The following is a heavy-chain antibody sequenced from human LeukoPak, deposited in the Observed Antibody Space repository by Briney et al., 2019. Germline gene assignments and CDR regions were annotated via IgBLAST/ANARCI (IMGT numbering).Heavy chain of an antibody. J-gene: IGHJ3*02. CDR1: GFTFSNYA. CDR2: ISGDGGST. CDR3: AKGEQWLVLGSAFDI. Sequence: YPGGSLRLSCAASGFTFSNYAMSWVRQAPGKGLEWVSGISGDGGSTWYADSVKGRFTISRDNSKNTLYLQMTSLRADDTAVYYCAKGEQWLVLGSAFDIWGQGTMVTVSS. V-gene: IGHV3-23*01. D-gene: IGHD6-19*01.